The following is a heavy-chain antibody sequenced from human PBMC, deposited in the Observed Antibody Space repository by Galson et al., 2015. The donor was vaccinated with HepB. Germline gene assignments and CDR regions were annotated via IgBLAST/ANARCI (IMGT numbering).Heavy chain of an antibody. Sequence: SVKVSCKASGYTFTGYYMHWVRQAPGQGLEWMGRINPNSGGTNYAQKLQGRVTMTTDTSTSTAYMELRSLRSDDTAVYYCAREGGTGYYYGSGSYYTDYWGQGTLVTVSS. J-gene: IGHJ4*02. CDR1: GYTFTGYY. CDR2: INPNSGGT. V-gene: IGHV1-2*06. CDR3: AREGGTGYYYGSGSYYTDY. D-gene: IGHD3-10*01.